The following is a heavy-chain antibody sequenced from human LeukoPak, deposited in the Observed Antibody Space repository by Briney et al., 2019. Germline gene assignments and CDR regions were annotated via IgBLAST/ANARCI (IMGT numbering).Heavy chain of an antibody. CDR1: GIAFGNNW. CDR3: ARDVPHNWFDT. CDR2: INSDGGGA. Sequence: GGSLRLSCAASGIAFGNNWMHWVRQGPGKGLVWISRINSDGGGAIYADSVKGRFTVSRDNAKNTLYLQMNSLRAEDTAVYYCARDVPHNWFDTWGQGTLVTVSS. J-gene: IGHJ5*02. V-gene: IGHV3-74*01.